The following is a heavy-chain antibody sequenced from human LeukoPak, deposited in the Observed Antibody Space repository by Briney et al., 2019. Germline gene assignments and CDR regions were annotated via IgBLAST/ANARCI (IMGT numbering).Heavy chain of an antibody. V-gene: IGHV3-23*01. CDR1: GFTFSSYG. Sequence: PGGSLRFSCAASGFTFSSYGMSWVRQAPGKGPQWVSAITGSGGTTYYADSVKGRFTISRDNSKNTLYLQMNSLRAEDTAVYYCAKIQGYFDYWGQGNLVTVSS. CDR2: ITGSGGTT. J-gene: IGHJ4*02. CDR3: AKIQGYFDY.